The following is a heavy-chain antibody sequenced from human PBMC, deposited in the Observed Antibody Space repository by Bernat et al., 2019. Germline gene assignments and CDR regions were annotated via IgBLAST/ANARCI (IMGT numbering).Heavy chain of an antibody. V-gene: IGHV3-33*08. J-gene: IGHJ4*02. CDR2: IWYDGSKK. D-gene: IGHD1-14*01. CDR1: GFIFSSYA. CDR3: ARYNTGCVDF. Sequence: QVQLVESGGGVVQPGRSLRLSCAASGFIFSSYAMPWVRQAPGGGLEWVAVIWYDGSKKYYAESVEGRFIISRDNAKNTVYLQMNSLKAEDTAVYYCARYNTGCVDFWGPGILVAVSS.